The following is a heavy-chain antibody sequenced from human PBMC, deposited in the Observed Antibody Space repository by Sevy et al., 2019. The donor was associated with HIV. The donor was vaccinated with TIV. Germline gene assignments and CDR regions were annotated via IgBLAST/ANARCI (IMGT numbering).Heavy chain of an antibody. J-gene: IGHJ4*02. D-gene: IGHD6-6*01. CDR2: IKEDGSER. Sequence: GGSLRLSCAASGFTFGSYWMTWVRQAPGKGLEWVANIKEDGSERFYVDSVRGRFTVSRDNAKKTLYLQMNNLRGEDTALYYCARLYSSSSGRGLDNWGQGALVTVSS. CDR3: ARLYSSSSGRGLDN. CDR1: GFTFGSYW. V-gene: IGHV3-7*01.